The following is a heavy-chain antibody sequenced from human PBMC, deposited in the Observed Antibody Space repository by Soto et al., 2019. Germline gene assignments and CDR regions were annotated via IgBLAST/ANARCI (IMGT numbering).Heavy chain of an antibody. CDR1: GFTFSSYA. CDR2: ISGSGGST. V-gene: IGHV3-23*01. Sequence: GSLRLSCVASGFTFSSYAMTWVRQAPGKGLEWVSAISGSGGSTYSADSVKGRFTISRDNSKNTLYLQMNSLRAEDTAVYYCAKAHHARLPLAFDIWGQGTMLPVSS. J-gene: IGHJ3*02. CDR3: AKAHHARLPLAFDI.